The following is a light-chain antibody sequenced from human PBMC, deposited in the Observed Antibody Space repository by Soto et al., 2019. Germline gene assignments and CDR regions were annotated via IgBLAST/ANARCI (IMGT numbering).Light chain of an antibody. Sequence: DIVLTQSPGTLSLSPGERATLSCRASQIISSTYLGWYQQKPGQAPRLLIYDASSLEGGVPSRFSGSGSGTEFTLTISSLQPDDFATYYCQQYNSYSTFGQGTKLEIK. CDR3: QQYNSYST. J-gene: IGKJ2*01. CDR2: DAS. CDR1: QIISSTY. V-gene: IGKV3-20*01.